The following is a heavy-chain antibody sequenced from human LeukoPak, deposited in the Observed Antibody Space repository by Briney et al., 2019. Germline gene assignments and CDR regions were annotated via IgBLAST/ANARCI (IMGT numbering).Heavy chain of an antibody. Sequence: ASVKVSCKASGYTFTNYDINWVRQSTGQGLERMGWMNPNSGNTGYAQKFQGRVIMSRDTSINTAYMELISLTSDDTAMYYCARGLRGVHTSYWFDPWGQGALVTVSS. V-gene: IGHV1-8*01. J-gene: IGHJ5*02. CDR3: ARGLRGVHTSYWFDP. D-gene: IGHD2-8*01. CDR1: GYTFTNYD. CDR2: MNPNSGNT.